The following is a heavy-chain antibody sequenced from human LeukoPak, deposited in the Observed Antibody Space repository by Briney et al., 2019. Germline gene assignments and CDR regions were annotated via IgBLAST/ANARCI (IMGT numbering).Heavy chain of an antibody. CDR1: GYTFTGYY. V-gene: IGHV1-2*02. CDR3: AREDDYGANSYDY. D-gene: IGHD4-23*01. CDR2: INPNSGGT. J-gene: IGHJ4*02. Sequence: ASVKVSCKASGYTFTGYYTHWVRQAPGQGLEWMGWINPNSGGTNYAQKFQGRVTMTRGTSISTAYMELSRLRSDDTAVYYCAREDDYGANSYDYWGQGTLVTVSS.